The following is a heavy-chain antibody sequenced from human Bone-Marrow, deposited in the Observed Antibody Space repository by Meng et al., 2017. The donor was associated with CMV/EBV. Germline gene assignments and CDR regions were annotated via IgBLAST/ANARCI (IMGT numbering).Heavy chain of an antibody. CDR1: GFTFSSYG. V-gene: IGHV3-21*01. CDR3: ATGGSYYDSSGYWGY. CDR2: ISSSSSYI. J-gene: IGHJ4*02. Sequence: GESLKISCAASGFTFSSYGMNWVRQAPGKGLEWVSSISSSSSYIYYADSVKGRFTISRDNAKNSLYLQMNSLRAEDTAVYYCATGGSYYDSSGYWGYWGQGTLVTVSS. D-gene: IGHD3-22*01.